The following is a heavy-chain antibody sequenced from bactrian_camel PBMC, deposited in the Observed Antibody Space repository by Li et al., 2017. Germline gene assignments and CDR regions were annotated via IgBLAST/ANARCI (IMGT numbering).Heavy chain of an antibody. D-gene: IGHD3*01. CDR3: VACGRMGVDPVSVNY. V-gene: IGHV3S55*01. J-gene: IGHJ4*01. CDR1: GYAFNRYT. CDR2: LSTDGTT. Sequence: HVQLVESGGGSVQAGGSLKLSCAASGYAFNRYTMGRVRQTPGKERQVISLLSTDGTTSYADYVQGRFTISLDKAKSTLYLQMNSLETEDTAVYYCVACGRMGVDPVSVNYWGQGTQVTVS.